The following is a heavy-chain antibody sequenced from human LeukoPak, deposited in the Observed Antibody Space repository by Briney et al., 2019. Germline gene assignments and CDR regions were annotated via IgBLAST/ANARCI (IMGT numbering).Heavy chain of an antibody. CDR1: GYTFTSYG. J-gene: IGHJ4*02. Sequence: ASVKVSCKASGYTFTSYGISWVRQAPGQGLEWMGWISAYNGNTNYAQKLQGRVTMTTDTSTSTAYMELRSLRSDDTAVYYCAREGSYYYDSSAYSSFDYWGQGTLVTVSS. CDR2: ISAYNGNT. V-gene: IGHV1-18*01. CDR3: AREGSYYYDSSAYSSFDY. D-gene: IGHD3-22*01.